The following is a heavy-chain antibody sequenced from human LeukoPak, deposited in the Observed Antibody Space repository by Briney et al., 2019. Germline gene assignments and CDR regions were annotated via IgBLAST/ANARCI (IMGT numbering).Heavy chain of an antibody. V-gene: IGHV1-2*02. Sequence: ASVKVSCKASGYTFTDCYMHWVRQAPGQGFEWMGWINPNDGDTNYAQKFQGRVTMTRDTSISTAHMEVSRLRSDDTAVYYCASANFLYCSSSTCLFDYWGQGTLVTVPS. CDR1: GYTFTDCY. J-gene: IGHJ4*02. CDR2: INPNDGDT. D-gene: IGHD2-2*01. CDR3: ASANFLYCSSSTCLFDY.